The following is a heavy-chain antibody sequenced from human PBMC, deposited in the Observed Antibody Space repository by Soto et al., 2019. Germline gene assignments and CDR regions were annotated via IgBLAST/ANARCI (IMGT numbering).Heavy chain of an antibody. Sequence: GPSLKVSCKASGYTFTSYDINWVRQATGQGLEWMGIMNPSGGSTSYAQKFQGRVTMTRDTSTSTVYMELSSLRSEDTAVYYCARVRRSSGYYYGSWGQGTLVTVSS. CDR2: MNPSGGST. D-gene: IGHD3-22*01. CDR1: GYTFTSYD. V-gene: IGHV1-46*01. CDR3: ARVRRSSGYYYGS. J-gene: IGHJ5*02.